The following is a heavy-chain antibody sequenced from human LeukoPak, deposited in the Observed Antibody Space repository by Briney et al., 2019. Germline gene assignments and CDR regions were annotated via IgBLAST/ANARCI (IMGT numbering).Heavy chain of an antibody. V-gene: IGHV3-21*01. CDR2: ISSSSSHI. J-gene: IGHJ4*02. Sequence: GGPLRLSCAASGFIFSIFSMNGVRRAPGEGLEWVSSISSSSSHIYYADSVKGRFTISRETAKNSLYLHMNSLRVEDTAVYYCASLRWSRTSCGIDYWGQGTLVTVAS. CDR1: GFIFSIFS. D-gene: IGHD2-2*01. CDR3: ASLRWSRTSCGIDY.